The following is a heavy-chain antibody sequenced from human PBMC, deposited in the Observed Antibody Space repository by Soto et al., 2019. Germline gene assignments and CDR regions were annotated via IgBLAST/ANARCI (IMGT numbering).Heavy chain of an antibody. D-gene: IGHD6-13*01. J-gene: IGHJ6*02. Sequence: SETLSLTCAVSGGSISSSNWWSWVRQPPGKGLEWIGEIYHSGSTNYNPSLKSRVTISVDKSKNQFSLKLSSVTAADTAVHYCARGEQQLVLYYYYGMDVWGQGTTVTVSS. V-gene: IGHV4-4*02. CDR1: GGSISSSNW. CDR3: ARGEQQLVLYYYYGMDV. CDR2: IYHSGST.